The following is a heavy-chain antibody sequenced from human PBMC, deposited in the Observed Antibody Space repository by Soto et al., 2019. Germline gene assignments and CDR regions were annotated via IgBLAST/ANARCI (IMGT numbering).Heavy chain of an antibody. D-gene: IGHD6-13*01. CDR1: GGSITRYY. CDR3: ARGSSWFGI. CDR2: MYYSGST. V-gene: IGHV4-59*01. J-gene: IGHJ3*02. Sequence: QVQLQESGPGLVKPSETLSLTCTVSGGSITRYYWCWVRQPPEKGLEWIGYMYYSGSTNYNPSHKRRVTISVDTSKNQFSLKLSSVTAADTAVYYCARGSSWFGIWGQGTMVTVSS.